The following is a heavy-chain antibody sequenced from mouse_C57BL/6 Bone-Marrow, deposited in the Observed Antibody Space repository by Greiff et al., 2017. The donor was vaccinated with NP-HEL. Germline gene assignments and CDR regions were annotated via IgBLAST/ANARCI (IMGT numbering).Heavy chain of an antibody. CDR1: GYTFTSYW. D-gene: IGHD2-14*01. CDR3: ARPPIGLSRFDY. J-gene: IGHJ2*01. CDR2: IDPSDSYT. Sequence: VQLQQSGAELVRPGTSVKLSCKASGYTFTSYWMHWVKQRPGQGLEWIGVIDPSDSYTNYNQKFKGKATLTVDTSSSTAYMQLSSLTSEDSAVYYCARPPIGLSRFDYWGQGTTLTVSS. V-gene: IGHV1-59*01.